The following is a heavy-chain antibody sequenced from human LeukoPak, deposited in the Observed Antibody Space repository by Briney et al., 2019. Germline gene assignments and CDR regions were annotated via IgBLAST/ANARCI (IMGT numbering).Heavy chain of an antibody. J-gene: IGHJ4*02. Sequence: GGSLRLSCAASGFTFSSYWMHWVRQAPGKGLVWVSRINSDGSSTSYADSVKGRFTISRDNAKNTLYLQMNSLRAEDTAVYYCATGIETPFRSFDYWGQGTLVTVSS. D-gene: IGHD2-21*01. CDR3: ATGIETPFRSFDY. CDR1: GFTFSSYW. CDR2: INSDGSST. V-gene: IGHV3-74*01.